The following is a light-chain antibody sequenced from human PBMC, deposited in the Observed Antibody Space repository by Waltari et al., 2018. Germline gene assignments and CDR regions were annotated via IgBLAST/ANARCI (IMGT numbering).Light chain of an antibody. V-gene: IGKV3-11*01. CDR2: DAS. J-gene: IGKJ4*01. Sequence: EIVLTQSPATLSLSPGDRATLSCRASPSVRTYLAWIQHKPGQAPRLLIYDASTRATGIPARFSGSGSGTDFTLTISSLEPEDSAVYYCQERSNWPLLTFGGGTKVEIQ. CDR1: PSVRTY. CDR3: QERSNWPLLT.